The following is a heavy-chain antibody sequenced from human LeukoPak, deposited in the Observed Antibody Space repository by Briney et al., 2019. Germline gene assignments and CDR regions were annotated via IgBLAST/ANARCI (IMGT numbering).Heavy chain of an antibody. CDR3: AREESYDFWSGYLKGLDY. CDR2: ISSSSSYI. J-gene: IGHJ4*02. V-gene: IGHV3-21*01. Sequence: GGSLRLSCAASGFTFSSYSMNWVRQAPGKGLEWVSSISSSSSYIYYADSVKGRFTISRDNAKNSLYLQMNSLRAEDTAVYYCAREESYDFWSGYLKGLDYWGQGTLVTVSS. CDR1: GFTFSSYS. D-gene: IGHD3-3*01.